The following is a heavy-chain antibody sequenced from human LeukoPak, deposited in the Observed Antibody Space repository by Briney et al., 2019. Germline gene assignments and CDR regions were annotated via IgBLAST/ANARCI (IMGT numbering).Heavy chain of an antibody. CDR2: INPNSGGT. J-gene: IGHJ4*02. CDR3: ARGVVGATTIDY. CDR1: GGTFSSYA. V-gene: IGHV1-2*06. Sequence: GASVKVSCKASGGTFSSYAISWVRQAPGQGLEWMGRINPNSGGTNYAQKFQGRVTMTRDTSISTAYMELSRLRSDDTAVYYCARGVVGATTIDYWGQGTLVTVSS. D-gene: IGHD1-26*01.